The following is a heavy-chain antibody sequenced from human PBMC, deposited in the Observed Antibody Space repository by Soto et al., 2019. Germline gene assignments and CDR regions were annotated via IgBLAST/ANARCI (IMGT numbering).Heavy chain of an antibody. J-gene: IGHJ5*02. CDR3: ARDMYSSDYFVKWFEP. D-gene: IGHD6-19*01. Sequence: QVRLVESGGGVVQPGRSLRLSCTASGFSFSSYAMYWFRQPPGKALEWVAVISKDGMNKNYADSVKGRVTVSRDNANYSLDLQLNSLRGEDTAMYYCARDMYSSDYFVKWFEPWGQGTLVTVSS. V-gene: IGHV3-30*04. CDR1: GFSFSSYA. CDR2: ISKDGMNK.